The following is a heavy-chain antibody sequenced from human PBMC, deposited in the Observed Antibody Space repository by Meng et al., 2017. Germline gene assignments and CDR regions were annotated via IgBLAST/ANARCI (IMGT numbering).Heavy chain of an antibody. V-gene: IGHV4-4*07. J-gene: IGHJ6*02. D-gene: IGHD6-13*01. Sequence: ESLKISCTVSGGSISSYYWSWIRQPAGKGLEWIGRIYTSGSTNYNPSLKSRVTMSVDTSKNQFSLKLSSVTAADTAVYYCARGPGRQQLVRYYYYGMDVWGQGTTVTVSS. CDR2: IYTSGST. CDR3: ARGPGRQQLVRYYYYGMDV. CDR1: GGSISSYY.